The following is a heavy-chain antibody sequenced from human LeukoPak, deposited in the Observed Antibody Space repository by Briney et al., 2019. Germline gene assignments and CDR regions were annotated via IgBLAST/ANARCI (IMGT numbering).Heavy chain of an antibody. Sequence: GGSLRLSCAASGFTFSSYSMNWVRQAPGKGLEWVSSISSSSSYIYYADSVKGRFTISRDNAKNSLYLQMNSLRAEDTAVYYCARVRDYDSSGYYLTGYYYYMDVWGKGTTVTVSS. CDR2: ISSSSSYI. CDR1: GFTFSSYS. CDR3: ARVRDYDSSGYYLTGYYYYMDV. J-gene: IGHJ6*03. V-gene: IGHV3-21*01. D-gene: IGHD3-22*01.